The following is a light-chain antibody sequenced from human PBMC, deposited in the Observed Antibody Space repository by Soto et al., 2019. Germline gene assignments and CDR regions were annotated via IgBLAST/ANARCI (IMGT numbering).Light chain of an antibody. V-gene: IGKV3-20*01. Sequence: IVLTQSPGTLSLSPGERATLSCRASQTGSNSYLAWYQQKSGQAPRRLIYGVSTRATGTPDRFSGSGSGTEFTLTIRRLEPEDFAVYFCQHYVYPQWTFGPGTKVEIK. CDR2: GVS. CDR1: QTGSNSY. J-gene: IGKJ1*01. CDR3: QHYVYPQWT.